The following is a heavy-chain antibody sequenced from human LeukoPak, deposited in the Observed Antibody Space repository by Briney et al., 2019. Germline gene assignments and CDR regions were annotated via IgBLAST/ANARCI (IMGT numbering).Heavy chain of an antibody. CDR3: GRGRKLHPTMGTYYFDY. V-gene: IGHV4-34*01. J-gene: IGHJ4*02. D-gene: IGHD7-27*01. Sequence: PSETLSLTCAVSRGSISGYYWNWLRQSPGKGLEWIGDVNHGGSTNYSPSLKSRVTISLDTSNNHFSLNVSSVTAADTAVYYCGRGRKLHPTMGTYYFDYWGQGVLVTVSS. CDR1: RGSISGYY. CDR2: VNHGGST.